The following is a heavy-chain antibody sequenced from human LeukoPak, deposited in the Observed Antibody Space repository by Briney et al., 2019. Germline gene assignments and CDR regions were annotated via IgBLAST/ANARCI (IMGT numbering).Heavy chain of an antibody. J-gene: IGHJ3*02. D-gene: IGHD3-10*01. CDR2: IYNTGDT. CDR3: AKSNGYGLVDI. Sequence: PSETLSLTCNISGGSISSYYWSWIRQPPGEGLEWIGYIYNTGDTKYNPSLKSRVTISLDTSRNQFSLKLNSVTAADTAVYYCAKSNGYGLVDIWGQGTMVTVSS. CDR1: GGSISSYY. V-gene: IGHV4-59*12.